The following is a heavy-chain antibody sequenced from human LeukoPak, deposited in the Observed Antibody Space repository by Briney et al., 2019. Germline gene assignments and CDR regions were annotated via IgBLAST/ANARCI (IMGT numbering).Heavy chain of an antibody. D-gene: IGHD3-22*01. Sequence: PGGSLRLSCAGAGFTFSSYSMNWVRQAPGKGLKWVSSISSSSNYIYYADSVKGRFTISRDNTKNSLFLQMNSLRPEDTAVYYCARDHYYDSSGYYFYYYGVDVWGQGTTVTVSS. CDR1: GFTFSSYS. J-gene: IGHJ6*02. V-gene: IGHV3-21*01. CDR3: ARDHYYDSSGYYFYYYGVDV. CDR2: ISSSSNYI.